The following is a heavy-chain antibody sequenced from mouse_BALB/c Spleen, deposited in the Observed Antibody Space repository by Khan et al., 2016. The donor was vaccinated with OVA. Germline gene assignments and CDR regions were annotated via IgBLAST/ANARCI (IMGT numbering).Heavy chain of an antibody. D-gene: IGHD1-3*01. Sequence: VQLQQSGTVLARPGASVKMSCKASGYSFTSYLIHWVKQRPGQGLEWIGDIYPGNSDTTYNQKFKDKVKLTADTSANTAYMELSSLTNEDSAVYYCARGGYSSFAYWGQGTLVTVSA. CDR2: IYPGNSDT. J-gene: IGHJ3*01. CDR1: GYSFTSYL. V-gene: IGHV1-5*01. CDR3: ARGGYSSFAY.